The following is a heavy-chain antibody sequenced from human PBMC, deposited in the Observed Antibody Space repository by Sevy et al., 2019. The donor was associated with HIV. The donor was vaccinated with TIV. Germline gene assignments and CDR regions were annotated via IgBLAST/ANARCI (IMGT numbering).Heavy chain of an antibody. Sequence: GGSLRLSCAASRFTFSNYNMNWVRQAPGKGLEWVSSISSSSNYISYADSMKGRFTISRDNAKNSLYLQMNSLRAEDTAVYYCARVVAYCSGGSCFPGYYYGMDVWGQGTTVTVSS. V-gene: IGHV3-21*01. J-gene: IGHJ6*02. CDR1: RFTFSNYN. CDR3: ARVVAYCSGGSCFPGYYYGMDV. CDR2: ISSSSNYI. D-gene: IGHD2-15*01.